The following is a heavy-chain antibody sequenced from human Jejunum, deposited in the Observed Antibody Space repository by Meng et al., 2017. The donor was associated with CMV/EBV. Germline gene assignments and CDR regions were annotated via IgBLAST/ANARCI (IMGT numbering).Heavy chain of an antibody. Sequence: SGTSMNRHYWSWLRPPPVKGLELIGYVDFNAVHYYHPSLKSRLSISVDTSNNQFSLRLSSVTAADTAVYYCARDSLGSTPWAFAIWGQGTTDTVSS. CDR1: GTSMNRHY. J-gene: IGHJ3*02. CDR3: ARDSLGSTPWAFAI. D-gene: IGHD3-16*01. CDR2: VDFNAVH. V-gene: IGHV4-59*11.